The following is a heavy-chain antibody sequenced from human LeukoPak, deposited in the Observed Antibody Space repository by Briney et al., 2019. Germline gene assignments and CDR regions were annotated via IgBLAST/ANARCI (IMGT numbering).Heavy chain of an antibody. CDR1: GFTFSSYG. V-gene: IGHV3-33*01. Sequence: PGGSLRLSCAASGFTFSSYGMHWVRQAPGKGLEWVAVKWYDGSNKYYADSVKGRFTISRDNSKNTLYLQMNSLRAEDTAVYYCASYYYFYYGMDVWGKGTTVTVSS. J-gene: IGHJ6*04. CDR2: KWYDGSNK. CDR3: ASYYYFYYGMDV.